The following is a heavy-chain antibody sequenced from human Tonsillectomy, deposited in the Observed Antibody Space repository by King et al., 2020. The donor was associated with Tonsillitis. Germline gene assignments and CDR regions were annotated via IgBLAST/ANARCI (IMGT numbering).Heavy chain of an antibody. CDR3: AKGQLVLANSFDY. CDR2: ISWNSGSI. Sequence: VQLVESGGGLVQPGRSLRLSCAASGFTFDDYAMHWVRQAPGKGLEWVSGISWNSGSIGYAVSVKGRFTISRDNAKNSLYLQMNSLRAEDTALYYCAKGQLVLANSFDYWGQGTLVTVSS. J-gene: IGHJ4*02. D-gene: IGHD6-6*01. V-gene: IGHV3-9*01. CDR1: GFTFDDYA.